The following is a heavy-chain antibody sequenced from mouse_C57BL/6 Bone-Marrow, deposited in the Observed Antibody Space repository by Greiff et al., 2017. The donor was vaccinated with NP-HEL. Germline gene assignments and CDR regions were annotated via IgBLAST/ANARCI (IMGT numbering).Heavy chain of an antibody. CDR3: ARQLTFDY. CDR1: GHAFSSSW. J-gene: IGHJ2*01. CDR2: IYPGDGDT. V-gene: IGHV1-82*01. Sequence: VQLQQSGPELVKPGASVKISCKASGHAFSSSWMNWVKQRPGKGLEWIGRIYPGDGDTNYNGKFKGKATLTADKSSSTAYMQLSSLTSEDSAVYFCARQLTFDYWGQGTTLTVSS. D-gene: IGHD3-2*02.